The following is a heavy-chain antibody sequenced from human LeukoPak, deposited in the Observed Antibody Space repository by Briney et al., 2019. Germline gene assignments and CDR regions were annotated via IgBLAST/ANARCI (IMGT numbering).Heavy chain of an antibody. V-gene: IGHV3-74*01. D-gene: IGHD2-2*01. CDR1: GFTFSSYW. J-gene: IGHJ6*02. Sequence: GGSLRLSCAASGFTFSSYWMHWVRQAPGKGLVWVSHINSDGSSTSYADSVKGRFTISRDNAKNTLYLQMNSLRAEDTAVYYCARSGSYCSSTSCYPDYYYYGMDVWGQGTTVTVSS. CDR2: INSDGSST. CDR3: ARSGSYCSSTSCYPDYYYYGMDV.